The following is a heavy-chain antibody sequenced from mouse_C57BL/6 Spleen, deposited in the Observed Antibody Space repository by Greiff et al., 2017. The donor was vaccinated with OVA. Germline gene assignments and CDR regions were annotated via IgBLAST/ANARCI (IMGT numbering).Heavy chain of an antibody. J-gene: IGHJ4*01. CDR3: ARAPLLLRGGRHAMDY. D-gene: IGHD1-1*01. CDR2: IYPGDGDT. CDR1: GYAFSSSW. V-gene: IGHV1-82*01. Sequence: QVQLQQSGPELVKPGASVKISCKASGYAFSSSWMNWVKQRPGKGLEWIGRIYPGDGDTNYNGKFKGKATLTADKSSSTASMQLSSLTSEDSAVYFCARAPLLLRGGRHAMDYWGQGTSVTVSS.